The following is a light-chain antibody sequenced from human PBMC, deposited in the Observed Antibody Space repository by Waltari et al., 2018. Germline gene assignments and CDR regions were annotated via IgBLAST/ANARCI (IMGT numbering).Light chain of an antibody. CDR3: QQYSYWPRT. Sequence: ETVMTQSPATLSVSPGERATLSCRASQSVSSKLAWYQQKPGQAPRLLIYGASTRATDIPARFSGGGSGTEFTLINSSLQSEDFAVYFCQQYSYWPRTFGRGTKVEIK. CDR1: QSVSSK. V-gene: IGKV3-15*01. CDR2: GAS. J-gene: IGKJ1*01.